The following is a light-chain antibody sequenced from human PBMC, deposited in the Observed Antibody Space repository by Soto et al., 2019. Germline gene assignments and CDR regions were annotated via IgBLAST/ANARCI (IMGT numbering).Light chain of an antibody. Sequence: IQLTHSPSSLSASVGDRVTITCRASQCIDSYLAWYQQRPGKVPQLLIYETSILQSGVSSRFSGSGSGTDFTLTISRLEPEDFAVYYCHQYSTSPLTFGGGTKVDIK. CDR1: QCIDSY. V-gene: IGKV1-9*01. J-gene: IGKJ4*01. CDR2: ETS. CDR3: HQYSTSPLT.